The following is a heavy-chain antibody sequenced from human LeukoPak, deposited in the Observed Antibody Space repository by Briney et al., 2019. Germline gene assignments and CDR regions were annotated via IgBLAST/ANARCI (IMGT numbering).Heavy chain of an antibody. CDR3: ATGCWGWEPRARPNC. D-gene: IGHD1-26*01. Sequence: GGSLRLSCAASGFTFNNFGMHWVRQAPGKGLEWVTFIQYNGNNKYYADSVKGRFTISRDNSKNTLYLQMNSLRSEDTAVYYCATGCWGWEPRARPNCWGQGTLVTVSS. CDR2: IQYNGNNK. V-gene: IGHV3-30*02. CDR1: GFTFNNFG. J-gene: IGHJ4*02.